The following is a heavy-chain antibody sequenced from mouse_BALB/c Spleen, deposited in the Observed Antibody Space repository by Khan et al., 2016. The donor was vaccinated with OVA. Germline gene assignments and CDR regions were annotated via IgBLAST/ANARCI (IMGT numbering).Heavy chain of an antibody. CDR3: VRDGYFVGDAFDY. D-gene: IGHD2-3*01. V-gene: IGHV1S56*01. CDR1: GYTFTTYY. Sequence: QVQLQQSGPELVRPGASVKISCKASGYTFTTYYIHWVRQRPGQGLEWIGWIYPGNSNSKVNERFKGKATLTADKSTSTAYINLSSLSSEDSAVYFCVRDGYFVGDAFDYWGQGTSVTVSS. J-gene: IGHJ4*01. CDR2: IYPGNSNS.